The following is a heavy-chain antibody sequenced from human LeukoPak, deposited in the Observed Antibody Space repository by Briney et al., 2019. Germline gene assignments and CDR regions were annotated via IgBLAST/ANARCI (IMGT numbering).Heavy chain of an antibody. CDR1: GINFRGSG. V-gene: IGHV3-30*02. D-gene: IGHD3-10*02. Sequence: PGGSLRLSCAASGINFRGSGMHWVRQAPGKGLEWVTFIQFDKSQIYYADSVKGRFTISRDNAKNSLYLQMNSLRAEDTAVYYCAELGITMIGGVWGKGTTVTISS. CDR3: AELGITMIGGV. J-gene: IGHJ6*04. CDR2: IQFDKSQI.